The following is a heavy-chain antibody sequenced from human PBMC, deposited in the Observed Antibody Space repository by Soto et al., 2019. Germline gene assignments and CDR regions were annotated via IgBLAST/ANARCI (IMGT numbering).Heavy chain of an antibody. J-gene: IGHJ6*02. Sequence: QVQLQESGPGLVKPSETLSLTCTVSGGSITNYYCSWFRQPPGKGLEWIGYIQYSGYSAYNLSLKRRVNLSMDTSKTQCSLILESVTATDTAVYYCARHGFGSLHGLVDAWGQGTTVIVSS. CDR1: GGSITNYY. V-gene: IGHV4-59*08. CDR3: ARHGFGSLHGLVDA. D-gene: IGHD3-10*01. CDR2: IQYSGYS.